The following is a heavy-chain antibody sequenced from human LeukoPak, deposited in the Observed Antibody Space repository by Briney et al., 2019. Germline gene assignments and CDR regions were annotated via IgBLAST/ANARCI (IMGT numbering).Heavy chain of an antibody. CDR1: GFTVSSNY. Sequence: HPGGSLRLSCAASGFTVSSNYMSWVRQAPGKGLEWVSLIYSRGDTYYADSVKGRFTISRDNSKNTLYLQMNSLRAEDTAVYYCAGTLYSGYGLGSLGAFDIWGQGTMVTVSS. V-gene: IGHV3-53*01. J-gene: IGHJ3*02. CDR2: IYSRGDT. CDR3: AGTLYSGYGLGSLGAFDI. D-gene: IGHD5-12*01.